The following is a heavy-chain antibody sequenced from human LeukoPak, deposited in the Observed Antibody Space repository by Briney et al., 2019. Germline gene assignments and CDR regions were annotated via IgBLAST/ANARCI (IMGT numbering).Heavy chain of an antibody. D-gene: IGHD3-10*01. Sequence: ASVKVSCKASGYTFINYGISWVRQAPGQGLEWMGWITAYNGNTKYAQKFQGRVTMTTDTSTSTAYMELRSLRSDDTAVYYCARGGRYGSGSYHGMDVWGQGTTVTVSS. CDR2: ITAYNGNT. CDR3: ARGGRYGSGSYHGMDV. CDR1: GYTFINYG. J-gene: IGHJ6*02. V-gene: IGHV1-18*01.